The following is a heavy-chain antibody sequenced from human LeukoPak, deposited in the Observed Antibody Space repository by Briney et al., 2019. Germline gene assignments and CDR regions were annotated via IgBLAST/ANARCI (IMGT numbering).Heavy chain of an antibody. CDR1: AGSISSYF. J-gene: IGHJ5*02. V-gene: IGHV4-59*01. CDR2: IHYSGRT. D-gene: IGHD6-13*01. CDR3: ARGNTEFSSSRNWLNP. Sequence: SETLSLTCTVSAGSISSYFWSWIRQPPGKRLEWIGYIHYSGRTDYNPSLKSRVTMSLDTSKNNFSLTLTSATAADTAVYYCARGNTEFSSSRNWLNPWGRGSRVTVSS.